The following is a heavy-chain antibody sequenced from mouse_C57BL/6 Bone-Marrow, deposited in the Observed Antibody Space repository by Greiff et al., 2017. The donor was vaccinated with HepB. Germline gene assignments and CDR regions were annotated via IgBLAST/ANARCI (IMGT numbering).Heavy chain of an antibody. D-gene: IGHD1-1*01. CDR2: FYPGSGSI. CDR1: GYTFTEYT. V-gene: IGHV1-62-2*01. CDR3: ANHEDENYYGSSLYAMDY. J-gene: IGHJ4*01. Sequence: QVQLQQSGAELVKPGASVKLSCKASGYTFTEYTIHWVKQRPGQGLEWIGWFYPGSGSIKYNEKFKDKATLTADKSSSTVYVELSRLTSEDSAVYFCANHEDENYYGSSLYAMDYWGQGTSVTVSS.